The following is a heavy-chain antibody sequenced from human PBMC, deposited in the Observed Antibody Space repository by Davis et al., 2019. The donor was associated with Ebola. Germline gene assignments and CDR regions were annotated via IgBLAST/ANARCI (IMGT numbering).Heavy chain of an antibody. J-gene: IGHJ3*02. CDR1: GFTFSSYA. V-gene: IGHV3-30-3*01. CDR2: MSYDGSNK. D-gene: IGHD5-24*01. CDR3: AKDQVEMSI. Sequence: GESLKISCAASGFTFSSYAMHWVRQAPGKGPEWVAFMSYDGSNKYYADSVKGRFTFSRDNSKNTLYLQMNSLRAEDTALYYCAKDQVEMSIWGQGTMVTVSP.